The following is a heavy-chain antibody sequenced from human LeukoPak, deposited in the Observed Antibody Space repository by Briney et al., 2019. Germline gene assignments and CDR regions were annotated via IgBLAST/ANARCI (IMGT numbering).Heavy chain of an antibody. Sequence: SSVKVSCKASGGTFSSYTISWVRQAPGQGLEWMGRIIPILGIANYARKFQGRVTITTDESTSTAYMELSSLRSEDTAVYYCAGSFTIFGVVDEYYFDYWGQGTLVTVSS. J-gene: IGHJ4*02. CDR3: AGSFTIFGVVDEYYFDY. V-gene: IGHV1-69*02. D-gene: IGHD3-3*01. CDR1: GGTFSSYT. CDR2: IIPILGIA.